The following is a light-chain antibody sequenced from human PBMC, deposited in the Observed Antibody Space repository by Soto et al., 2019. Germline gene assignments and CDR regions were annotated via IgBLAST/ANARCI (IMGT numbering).Light chain of an antibody. CDR2: DAS. J-gene: IGKJ1*01. V-gene: IGKV1-5*01. Sequence: DIQMTQSPSTLSASVGERVTMSCRANQSISNLLAWYRQKPGKAPKLLIYDASTLESGVPSRFRGSGSGTEFTLTISRLQPDDFATYYCQQYNNYSWTFGQGTKVDI. CDR3: QQYNNYSWT. CDR1: QSISNL.